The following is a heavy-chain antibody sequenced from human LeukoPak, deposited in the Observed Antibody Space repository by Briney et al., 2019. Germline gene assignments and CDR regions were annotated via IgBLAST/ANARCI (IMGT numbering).Heavy chain of an antibody. D-gene: IGHD5-24*01. CDR2: ISYDGSNK. V-gene: IGHV3-30-3*01. CDR1: GFTFSSYA. Sequence: GGSLRLSCAASGFTFSSYAMHWVRQAPGKGLEWVAGISYDGSNKYYADSVKGRFTISRDNSKNTLYLQMNSLRAEDTAVYYCARGAWGMATKGGAFDIWGQGTMVTVSS. CDR3: ARGAWGMATKGGAFDI. J-gene: IGHJ3*02.